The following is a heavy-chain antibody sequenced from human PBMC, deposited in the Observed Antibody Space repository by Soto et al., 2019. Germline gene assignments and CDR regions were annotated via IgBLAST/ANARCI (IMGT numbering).Heavy chain of an antibody. Sequence: GGSLRLSCAASGFTFSSYAMSWVRQAPGKGLEWVSAISGSGGSTYYADSVKGRFTISRDNSKNTLYLQMNSLRAEDTAVYYCAKDTVRLEWLLFGFFDYWGQGTLVTVSS. CDR3: AKDTVRLEWLLFGFFDY. J-gene: IGHJ4*02. V-gene: IGHV3-23*01. CDR1: GFTFSSYA. CDR2: ISGSGGST. D-gene: IGHD3-3*01.